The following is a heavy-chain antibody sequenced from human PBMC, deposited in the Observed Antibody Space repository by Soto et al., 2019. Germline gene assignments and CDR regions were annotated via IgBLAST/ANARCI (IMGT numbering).Heavy chain of an antibody. CDR1: GGSVSSGSDY. D-gene: IGHD6-13*01. CDR2: IYNSGST. J-gene: IGHJ4*03. CDR3: ASGSSASAYIDY. V-gene: IGHV4-61*01. Sequence: SETLSLTCTVSGGSVSSGSDYWSWIRQPPGRGLEWIGYIYNSGSTDYNTSLKSRVTISVDTSKNQFSLKLTSVTAADTAVHYCASGSSASAYIDYWGQGTTVTVSS.